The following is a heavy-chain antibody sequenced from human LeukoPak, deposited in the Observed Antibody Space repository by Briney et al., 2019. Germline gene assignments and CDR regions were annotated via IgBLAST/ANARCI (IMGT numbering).Heavy chain of an antibody. J-gene: IGHJ3*02. V-gene: IGHV3-33*01. Sequence: GRSLRLSCAASGFTFSSYGMHWIRQAPGKGLEWVAVIWYDGSNKYYADSVKGRFTISRDNSKNTLYLQMNSLRAEDTAVYYCARREDDAFDIWGQGTMVTVSS. CDR3: ARREDDAFDI. CDR2: IWYDGSNK. D-gene: IGHD1-26*01. CDR1: GFTFSSYG.